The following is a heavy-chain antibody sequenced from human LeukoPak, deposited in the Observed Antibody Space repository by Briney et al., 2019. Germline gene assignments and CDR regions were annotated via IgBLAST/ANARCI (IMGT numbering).Heavy chain of an antibody. D-gene: IGHD5-12*01. V-gene: IGHV3-21*01. CDR1: GFTFSSYG. CDR3: AREGMVATFDY. CDR2: ISSSSSYI. Sequence: PGRSLRLSCAASGFTFSSYGMHWVRQAPGKGLEWVSSISSSSSYIYYADSVKGRFTISRDKAKNSLYLQMNSLRAEDTAIYYCAREGMVATFDYWGQGTLVTVSS. J-gene: IGHJ4*02.